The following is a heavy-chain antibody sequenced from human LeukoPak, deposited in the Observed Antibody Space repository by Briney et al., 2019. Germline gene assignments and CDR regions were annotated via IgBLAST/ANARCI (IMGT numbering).Heavy chain of an antibody. CDR3: AREDFWSGSFDY. V-gene: IGHV1-46*01. CDR2: INPSGGST. Sequence: ASVKVSCKASRYTFTSYYMHWVRQAPGQGLEWMGIINPSGGSTSYARKFQGRVTMTRDTSTSTVYMELSSLRSEDTAVYYCAREDFWSGSFDYWGQGTLVTVSS. CDR1: RYTFTSYY. D-gene: IGHD3-3*01. J-gene: IGHJ4*02.